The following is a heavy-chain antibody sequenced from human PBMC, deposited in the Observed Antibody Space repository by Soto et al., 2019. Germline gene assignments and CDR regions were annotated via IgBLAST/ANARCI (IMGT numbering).Heavy chain of an antibody. CDR3: ASGSGCSGYEKPYGMDV. D-gene: IGHD5-12*01. J-gene: IGHJ6*02. CDR1: GGTFSSYA. Sequence: ASVKVSCKASGGTFSSYAISWVRQAPGQGLEWMGGIIPIFGTANYAQKFQGRVTITADESTSTAYMELSSLRSEDTAVYYCASGSGCSGYEKPYGMDVWGQGTTVTSP. CDR2: IIPIFGTA. V-gene: IGHV1-69*13.